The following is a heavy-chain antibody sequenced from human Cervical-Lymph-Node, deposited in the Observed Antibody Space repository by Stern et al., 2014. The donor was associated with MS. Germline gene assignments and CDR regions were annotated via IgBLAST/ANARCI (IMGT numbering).Heavy chain of an antibody. J-gene: IGHJ6*02. Sequence: VQLVESGAEVKKPGASAKVSCKASGYTFSDYYMHWVRQAPGQGLEGMGWINLNSGGTNYARKCRGRVTMTRDTSISTAYMELSRLRSDDTAVYYCARGDTWHSAYYYHGMDVWGQGTTVTVSS. CDR1: GYTFSDYY. CDR3: ARGDTWHSAYYYHGMDV. V-gene: IGHV1-2*02. CDR2: INLNSGGT.